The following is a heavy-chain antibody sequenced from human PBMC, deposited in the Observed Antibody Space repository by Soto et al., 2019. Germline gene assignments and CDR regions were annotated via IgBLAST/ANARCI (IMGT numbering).Heavy chain of an antibody. V-gene: IGHV4-59*01. CDR1: GGSISSYY. Sequence: QVQLQESGPGLVKPSESLSLTCAVSGGSISSYYWSWIRQPPGKGLEWIGYIYYSGSTNYNPSLKSRVTISVDTSKNQFSLKLTSVTAADTAVYDCARSRYTSGWWTPPFDYWGQGTLVTVSS. CDR3: ARSRYTSGWWTPPFDY. J-gene: IGHJ4*02. CDR2: IYYSGST. D-gene: IGHD6-19*01.